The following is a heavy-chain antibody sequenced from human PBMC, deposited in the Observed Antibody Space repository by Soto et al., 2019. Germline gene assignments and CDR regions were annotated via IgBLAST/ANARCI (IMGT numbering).Heavy chain of an antibody. D-gene: IGHD2-8*01. J-gene: IGHJ5*02. V-gene: IGHV1-18*01. CDR3: ARESVGYCTNGVCYTPGP. CDR1: GNTFTRYV. CDR2: ISAYNGNT. Sequence: GASVKVSCKASGNTFTRYVNARGGQAPGQGLEWMGWISAYNGNTNYAQKLQGRVTMTTDTSTSTAYMELRSLRSDDTAVYYCARESVGYCTNGVCYTPGPWGQGTLVTVSS.